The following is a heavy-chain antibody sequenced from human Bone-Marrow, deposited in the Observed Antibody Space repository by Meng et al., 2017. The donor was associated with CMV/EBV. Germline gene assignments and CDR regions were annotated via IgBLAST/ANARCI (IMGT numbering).Heavy chain of an antibody. J-gene: IGHJ4*02. V-gene: IGHV5-51*01. CDR1: GYSFTSYW. CDR2: IYPGDSDT. D-gene: IGHD4-17*01. CDR3: ARLHMTTVTTFDY. Sequence: GGSLRLSCKGSGYSFTSYWIGWVRQMPGKGLEWMGIIYPGDSDTRYSPSFQGQVTISADKSISTAYLQWSGLKASDTAMYYCARLHMTTVTTFDYWGQGTLVTVSS.